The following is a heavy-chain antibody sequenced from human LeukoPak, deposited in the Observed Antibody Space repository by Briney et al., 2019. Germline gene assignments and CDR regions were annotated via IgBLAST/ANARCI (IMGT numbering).Heavy chain of an antibody. Sequence: ASVKVSCKASGYTFTSYDINWVRQATGQGLEWMGWMNPNSGNTGYAQKFQGRVTMIRNTSISTAYMELSSLRSEDTAVYYCARGDFDWLLRDAFDIWGQGTMVTVSS. J-gene: IGHJ3*02. D-gene: IGHD3-9*01. CDR2: MNPNSGNT. CDR3: ARGDFDWLLRDAFDI. CDR1: GYTFTSYD. V-gene: IGHV1-8*01.